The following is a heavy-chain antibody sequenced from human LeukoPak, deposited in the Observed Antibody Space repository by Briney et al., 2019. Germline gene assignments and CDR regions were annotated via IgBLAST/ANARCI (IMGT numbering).Heavy chain of an antibody. CDR3: ARQYCSGGNCYSRSAYFFDY. J-gene: IGHJ4*02. Sequence: GESLKISCKGSGYSFTSYWIAWLRQMPGEGLEWVGIIYPGDSNTYYSPSFQGQVTISADRSISTAYLQWSSLKASDTAMYYCARQYCSGGNCYSRSAYFFDYWGQGTLVTVSS. CDR1: GYSFTSYW. CDR2: IYPGDSNT. V-gene: IGHV5-51*01. D-gene: IGHD2-15*01.